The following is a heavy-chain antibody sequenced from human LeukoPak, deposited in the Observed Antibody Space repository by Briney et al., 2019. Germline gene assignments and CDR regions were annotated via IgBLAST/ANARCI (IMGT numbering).Heavy chain of an antibody. CDR2: MNPNSGNT. CDR1: GYTFTSYD. D-gene: IGHD6-13*01. Sequence: ASVKVSCKASGYTFTSYDINWVRQATGQGLEWMGWMNPNSGNTGYAQKFQGRVTITRNTSISTAYMELSSLRSEDTAVYYCARERLVGAPGYYYYYGMDVWGQGTTVTVSS. CDR3: ARERLVGAPGYYYYYGMDV. J-gene: IGHJ6*02. V-gene: IGHV1-8*03.